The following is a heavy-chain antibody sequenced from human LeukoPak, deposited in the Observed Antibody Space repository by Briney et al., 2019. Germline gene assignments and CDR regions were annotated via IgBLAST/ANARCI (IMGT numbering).Heavy chain of an antibody. CDR3: ARDWDPLLHLRY. Sequence: PGGSLRLSCAASGFTVSSNYMSWVRQAPGKGLEWVSVIYGGGSTYYADSVKGRFTISRDNSKNTLYLQMNSLRAEDTAVYYCARDWDPLLHLRYWGQGTLVTVSS. CDR2: IYGGGST. J-gene: IGHJ4*02. CDR1: GFTVSSNY. V-gene: IGHV3-53*01. D-gene: IGHD3-3*01.